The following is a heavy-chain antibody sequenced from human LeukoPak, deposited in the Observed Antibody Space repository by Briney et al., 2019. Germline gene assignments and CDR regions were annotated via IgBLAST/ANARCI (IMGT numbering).Heavy chain of an antibody. V-gene: IGHV4-34*01. CDR3: AVGITILGVAASFDS. J-gene: IGHJ4*02. CDR1: GASYNAYY. CDR2: IDHRGTA. Sequence: PSETLSLTCAVYGASYNAYYWSWIRQPPGKGLEWMGDIDHRGTATYNPSLKSRLPISADASKNQFSLKLNPVTDADTAVYYCAVGITILGVAASFDSWGQGNLVIVSS. D-gene: IGHD3-3*01.